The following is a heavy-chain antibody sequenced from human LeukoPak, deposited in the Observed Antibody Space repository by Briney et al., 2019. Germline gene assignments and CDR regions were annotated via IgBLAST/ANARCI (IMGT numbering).Heavy chain of an antibody. Sequence: GGSLRLSCAASGFTFSSSAMSWVRQAPGKGLEWVLAISNNGGYTYYADSVQGRFTISRDNSKSTLCLQMNSLRAEDTAVYYCAKQLGYCSDGSCYFPYWGQGTLVTVSS. CDR2: ISNNGGYT. CDR1: GFTFSSSA. D-gene: IGHD2-15*01. J-gene: IGHJ4*02. CDR3: AKQLGYCSDGSCYFPY. V-gene: IGHV3-23*01.